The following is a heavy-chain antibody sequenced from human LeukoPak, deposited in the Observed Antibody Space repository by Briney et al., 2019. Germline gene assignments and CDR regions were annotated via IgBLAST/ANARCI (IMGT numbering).Heavy chain of an antibody. CDR2: KNHDGSEK. CDR3: AREIHYHGSGSYYNKGADH. Sequence: GGSLRLSSAASGFTLTNYWMSWGRHAPGKGLEWGANKNHDGSEKYYGDSGRGRVNISRDNDKNSLYLQMSSLRAEDKAVYYCAREIHYHGSGSYYNKGADHWGQGTLVTVSS. J-gene: IGHJ4*02. D-gene: IGHD3-10*01. V-gene: IGHV3-7*01. CDR1: GFTLTNYW.